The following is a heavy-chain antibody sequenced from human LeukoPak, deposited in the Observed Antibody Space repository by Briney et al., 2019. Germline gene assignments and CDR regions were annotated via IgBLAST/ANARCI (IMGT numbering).Heavy chain of an antibody. D-gene: IGHD3-9*01. CDR2: INHSGST. Sequence: PSETLSLTCTVSGGSISGYYWSWIRQPPGKGLEWIGEINHSGSTNYNPSLKSRVTISVDTSKNQFSLKLSSVTAADTAVYYCARGASVLRYFDWSLNWFDPWGQGTLVTVSS. CDR1: GGSISGYY. V-gene: IGHV4-34*01. CDR3: ARGASVLRYFDWSLNWFDP. J-gene: IGHJ5*02.